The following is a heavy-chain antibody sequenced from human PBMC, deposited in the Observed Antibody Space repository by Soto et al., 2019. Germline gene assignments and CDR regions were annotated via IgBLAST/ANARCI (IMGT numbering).Heavy chain of an antibody. CDR1: GDSVSNNNAA. Sequence: QVQLQQSGPGLVKPSQTLSLTCAISGDSVSNNNAAWNWIRQSPSRGLEWLGRTYYRSKWYTDYAVSVKSRIIINPDTSKNQFSLQLNSVTPDDTAVYYCARHDAWPPSGWFDPWGQGTLVTVSS. CDR3: ARHDAWPPSGWFDP. CDR2: TYYRSKWYT. V-gene: IGHV6-1*01. J-gene: IGHJ5*02. D-gene: IGHD2-2*01.